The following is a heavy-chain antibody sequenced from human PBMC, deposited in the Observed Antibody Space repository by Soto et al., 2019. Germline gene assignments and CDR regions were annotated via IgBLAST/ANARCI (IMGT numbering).Heavy chain of an antibody. V-gene: IGHV2-26*01. J-gene: IGHJ6*02. CDR2: IFSDNER. CDR1: GFSLTTGKMG. CDR3: ALMNVDSYQCYYAMGF. Sequence: SGPTLVNPTEPLTLTCTVSGFSLTTGKMGVSWIRQPPGKALEWLAHIFSDNERSYSTSLQGRLTISKDTSGSQVVLSMTNVEPVDTATYYCALMNVDSYQCYYAMGFWGQVTTVTVSS. D-gene: IGHD4-17*01.